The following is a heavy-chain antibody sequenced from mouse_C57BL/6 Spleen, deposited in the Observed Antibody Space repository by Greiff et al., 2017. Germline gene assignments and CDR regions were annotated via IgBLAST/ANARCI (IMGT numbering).Heavy chain of an antibody. CDR2: INPNYGT. Sequence: VQLQQSGPELVKPGASVKISCKASGYSFTDYNMNWVKQSNGKSLEWIGVINPNYGTSYNQKFKGKATLTVDQSSSTAYMQLNSLTSEDSAVYYCARGWHVYYFDYWGQGTTLTVSS. CDR1: GYSFTDYN. CDR3: ARGWHVYYFDY. D-gene: IGHD2-3*01. J-gene: IGHJ2*01. V-gene: IGHV1-39*01.